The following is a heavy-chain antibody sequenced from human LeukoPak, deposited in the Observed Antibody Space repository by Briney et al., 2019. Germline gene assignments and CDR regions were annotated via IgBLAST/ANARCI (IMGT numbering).Heavy chain of an antibody. V-gene: IGHV1-2*04. CDR2: INPNSGGA. Sequence: GASVKVSCKASGYTFTGYYMHWVRQAPGQGLEWMGWINPNSGGANYAQKFQGWVTMTTDTSISTAYMELSRLRSDDTAVYYCAGSGSGSYWTFDYWGQGTLVTVSS. CDR1: GYTFTGYY. D-gene: IGHD3-10*01. CDR3: AGSGSGSYWTFDY. J-gene: IGHJ4*02.